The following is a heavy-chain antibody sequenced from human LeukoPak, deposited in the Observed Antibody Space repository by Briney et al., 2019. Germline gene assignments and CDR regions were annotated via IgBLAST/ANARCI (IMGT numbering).Heavy chain of an antibody. CDR3: ARGLAYSYGYGY. CDR1: GGSFSGYY. J-gene: IGHJ4*02. CDR2: INHSGST. D-gene: IGHD5-18*01. Sequence: TSSETLSLTCAVYGGSFSGYYWSWIRQPPGKGLEWIGEINHSGSTNYNPSLKSRVTISVDTSKNQFSLKLSSVTAADTAVYYCARGLAYSYGYGYWGQGTLVTVSS. V-gene: IGHV4-34*01.